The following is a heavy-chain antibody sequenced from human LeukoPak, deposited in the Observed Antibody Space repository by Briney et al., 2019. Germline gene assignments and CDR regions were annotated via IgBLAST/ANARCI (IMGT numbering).Heavy chain of an antibody. Sequence: PGGSLRLSCAASGFIFSNYTMHWVRQAPGKELEWVAVISYDGSNKYYADSVKGRFTISRDNSKNTLYLQMNSLRAEDTAVYYCARETLSVFDNWGQGTLVTVSS. J-gene: IGHJ4*02. CDR3: ARETLSVFDN. V-gene: IGHV3-30-3*01. D-gene: IGHD3-16*02. CDR1: GFIFSNYT. CDR2: ISYDGSNK.